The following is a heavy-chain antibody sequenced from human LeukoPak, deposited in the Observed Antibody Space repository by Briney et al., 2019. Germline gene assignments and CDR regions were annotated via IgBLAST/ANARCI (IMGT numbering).Heavy chain of an antibody. V-gene: IGHV3-30-3*01. CDR3: AKGDSSGWYESSWFDP. CDR2: ISYDGSNK. CDR1: GFTFSSYA. D-gene: IGHD6-19*01. Sequence: GRSLRLSCAASGFTFSSYAMHWVRQAPGKGLEWVAVISYDGSNKYYADSVKGRFTISRDNSKNTLYLQMNSLRAEDAAIYSCAKGDSSGWYESSWFDPWGQGTLVTVSS. J-gene: IGHJ5*02.